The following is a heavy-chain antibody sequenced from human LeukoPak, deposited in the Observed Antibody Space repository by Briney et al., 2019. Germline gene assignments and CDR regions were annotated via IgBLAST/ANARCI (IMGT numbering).Heavy chain of an antibody. D-gene: IGHD3-3*01. J-gene: IGHJ4*02. CDR3: ARAPDYDFWNGYLFFDY. V-gene: IGHV3-21*01. CDR2: ISSSSSYI. Sequence: GGSLRLSCAASGFTFSSYSMNWVRQAPGKGLEWVSSISSSSSYIYYADSVKGRFTISRDNAKNSLYLQMNSLRAEDTAVYYCARAPDYDFWNGYLFFDYWGQGTLVTVSS. CDR1: GFTFSSYS.